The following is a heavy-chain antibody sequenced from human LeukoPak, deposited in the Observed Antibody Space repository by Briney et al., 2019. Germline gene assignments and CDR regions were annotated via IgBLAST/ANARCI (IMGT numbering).Heavy chain of an antibody. V-gene: IGHV1-69*16. J-gene: IGHJ4*02. CDR3: AREGYSYGNYFDY. CDR2: IIPILGIA. Sequence: SVKVSCKASGGTFSSYTISWVRQAPGQGLEWMGRIIPILGIANYAQKFQGRVTITTDESTSTAYMELSSLRSEDTAVYYCAREGYSYGNYFDYWGQGTLVTVSS. CDR1: GGTFSSYT. D-gene: IGHD5-18*01.